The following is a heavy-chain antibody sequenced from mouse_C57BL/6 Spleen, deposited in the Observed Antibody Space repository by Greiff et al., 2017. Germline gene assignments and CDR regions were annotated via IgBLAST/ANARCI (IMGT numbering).Heavy chain of an antibody. CDR3: ARPNWDVGEAMDY. D-gene: IGHD4-1*01. Sequence: QVQLQQPGTELVKPGASVKLSCKASGYTFTSYWMHWVKQRPGQGLEWIGNINPSNGGTNYNEKFKSKATLTVDKSSSTAYMQLSSLTSEDSAVYYGARPNWDVGEAMDYWGQGTSVTFSS. CDR2: INPSNGGT. V-gene: IGHV1-53*01. CDR1: GYTFTSYW. J-gene: IGHJ4*01.